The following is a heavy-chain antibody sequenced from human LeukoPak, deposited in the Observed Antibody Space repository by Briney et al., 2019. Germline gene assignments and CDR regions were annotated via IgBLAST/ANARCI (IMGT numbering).Heavy chain of an antibody. J-gene: IGHJ3*02. CDR2: INHSGST. Sequence: SEILSLTCAVYGGSFSGYYWSWIRQPPGKGLEWIGEINHSGSTNYNPSLKSRVTISVDTSKNQFSLKLSSVTAADTAVYYCARQRITMIVVVYWMAFDIWGQGTMVTVSS. V-gene: IGHV4-34*01. CDR3: ARQRITMIVVVYWMAFDI. CDR1: GGSFSGYY. D-gene: IGHD3-22*01.